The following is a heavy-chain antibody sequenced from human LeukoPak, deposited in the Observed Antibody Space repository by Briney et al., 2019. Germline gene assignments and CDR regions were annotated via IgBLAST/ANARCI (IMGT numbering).Heavy chain of an antibody. Sequence: GGSLRLSCAASGFTFSSYSMNWVRQAPGKGLEWVSSISSSISYIYYADSVKGRFTISRENSKNTLYLQMNSLRAEDTAVYYCATTVVTHFDYWGQGTLVTVSS. D-gene: IGHD4-23*01. CDR2: ISSSISYI. CDR1: GFTFSSYS. J-gene: IGHJ4*02. CDR3: ATTVVTHFDY. V-gene: IGHV3-21*01.